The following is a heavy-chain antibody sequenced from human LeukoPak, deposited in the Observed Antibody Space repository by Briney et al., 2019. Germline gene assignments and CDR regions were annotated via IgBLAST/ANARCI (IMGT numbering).Heavy chain of an antibody. D-gene: IGHD2-21*01. CDR2: IDGGGDAT. V-gene: IGHV3-23*01. Sequence: QSGGSLRLSCAASGFTFNNYAMGWVRQPPGKGLEWLSAIDGGGDATKYADSVKGRFTISRDNSKNTVSLQMNSLRVEDTAIYYCAKSDCGSDGCKLLNYWGQGTLVTVSS. CDR1: GFTFNNYA. CDR3: AKSDCGSDGCKLLNY. J-gene: IGHJ4*02.